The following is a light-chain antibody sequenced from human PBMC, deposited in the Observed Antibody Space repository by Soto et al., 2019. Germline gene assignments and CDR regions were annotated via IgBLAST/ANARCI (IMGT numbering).Light chain of an antibody. CDR2: VGTGGIVG. J-gene: IGLJ1*01. CDR3: GADHGSGSNFVSYV. Sequence: VLTQPPSASASLGASVTLTCTLSNGYSNYKVDWYQQRPGKGPRFVMRVGTGGIVGSKGGGIPDRFSVLGSGLNRYLTFKSIQEEDGSDYHCGADHGSGSNFVSYVFGTGTKVTVL. CDR1: NGYSNYK. V-gene: IGLV9-49*01.